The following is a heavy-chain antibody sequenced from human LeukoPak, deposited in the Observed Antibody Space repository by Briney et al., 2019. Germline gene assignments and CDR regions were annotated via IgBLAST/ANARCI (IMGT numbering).Heavy chain of an antibody. CDR3: ARPLYGSGSYPCDY. Sequence: ASVKVSCKASGYTFTGYYMHWVRQAPGQGLEWMGWINPNSGGTNYAQNFQGRVTMTRDTSTSTVYMELSSLRSEDTAVYYCARPLYGSGSYPCDYWGQGTLVTVSS. V-gene: IGHV1-2*02. CDR1: GYTFTGYY. J-gene: IGHJ4*02. D-gene: IGHD3-10*01. CDR2: INPNSGGT.